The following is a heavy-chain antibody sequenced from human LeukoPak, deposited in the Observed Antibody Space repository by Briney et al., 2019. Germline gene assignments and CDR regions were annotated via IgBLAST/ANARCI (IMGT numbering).Heavy chain of an antibody. CDR3: AREWVRHAFDI. D-gene: IGHD1-1*01. V-gene: IGHV3-30*04. J-gene: IGHJ3*02. CDR1: GFTFSSYA. CDR2: RSYDGNNK. Sequence: QAGGSLRLSCAASGFTFSSYAMHWVRQAPGKGLEWVALRSYDGNNKYYADSVKGRLTISRDNYKNTLYLQMNSLRAEDTAVYYCAREWVRHAFDIWGQGTMVTVSS.